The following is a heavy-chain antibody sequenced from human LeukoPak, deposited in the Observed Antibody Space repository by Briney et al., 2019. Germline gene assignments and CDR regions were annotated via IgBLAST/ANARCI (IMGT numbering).Heavy chain of an antibody. D-gene: IGHD2-15*01. CDR1: GFTFSSYE. CDR2: ISSSGSTI. V-gene: IGHV3-48*03. CDR3: ARNLRDNYYYYYMDV. Sequence: QPGGSLRLSCAASGFTFSSYEMNWVRQAPGKGLEWVSYISSSGSTIYYADSVKGRFTISRDNAKNSLYLQMNSLRAVDTAVYYCARNLRDNYYYYYMDVWGKGTTVTVSS. J-gene: IGHJ6*03.